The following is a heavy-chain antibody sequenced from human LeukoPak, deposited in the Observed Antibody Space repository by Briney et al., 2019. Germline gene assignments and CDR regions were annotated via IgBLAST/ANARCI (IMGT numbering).Heavy chain of an antibody. J-gene: IGHJ4*02. CDR2: ISGSSSYI. Sequence: KTGGSLRLSCAASGFTFSSYSVNWVRQAPGKGLEWVSSISGSSSYIYYADSLKGRFTISRHNAKNSLYLQMNSLRAEDTAVYYCARDQGRYCSGGSCSLFDYWGQGTLVTVSS. V-gene: IGHV3-21*01. CDR3: ARDQGRYCSGGSCSLFDY. D-gene: IGHD2-15*01. CDR1: GFTFSSYS.